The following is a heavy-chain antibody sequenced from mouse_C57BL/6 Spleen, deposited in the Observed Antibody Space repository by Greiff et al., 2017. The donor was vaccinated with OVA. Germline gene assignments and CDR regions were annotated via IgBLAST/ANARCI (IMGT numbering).Heavy chain of an antibody. Sequence: VKLVESGAELVKPGASVKISCKASGYAFSSYWMNWVKQRPGKGLEWIGQIYPGDGDTNYNGKFKGKATLTADKSSSTAYMQLSSLTSEDSAVYFCARRYGSTYAMDYGGQGTSVPVSS. J-gene: IGHJ4*01. CDR3: ARRYGSTYAMDY. CDR2: IYPGDGDT. V-gene: IGHV1-80*01. CDR1: GYAFSSYW. D-gene: IGHD1-1*01.